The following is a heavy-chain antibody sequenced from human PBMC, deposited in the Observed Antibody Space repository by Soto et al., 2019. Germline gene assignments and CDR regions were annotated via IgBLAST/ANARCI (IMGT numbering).Heavy chain of an antibody. D-gene: IGHD6-13*01. V-gene: IGHV3-23*01. CDR3: AKSVVSSSHGTYYLDY. CDR2: ISGSGGST. J-gene: IGHJ4*02. CDR1: GFTFSSYA. Sequence: SLRLSCAASGFTFSSYAMSWVRQAPGKGLEWVSAISGSGGSTYYADSVKGRFTISRDNSKNTLYLQMNSLRAEDTAVYYRAKSVVSSSHGTYYLDYWGQGTLVTVSS.